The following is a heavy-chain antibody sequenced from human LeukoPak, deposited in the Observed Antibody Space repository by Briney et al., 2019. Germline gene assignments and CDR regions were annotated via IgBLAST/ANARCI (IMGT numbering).Heavy chain of an antibody. CDR1: GYTFSTYW. V-gene: IGHV5-51*01. D-gene: IGHD3-10*01. J-gene: IGHJ4*02. CDR2: IYPRDSDA. Sequence: GESLKISCKTSGYTFSTYWIGWVRQMPGKGLEWMGIIYPRDSDAKYSASFQGQVIISADKSIKTAYLQWSSLQTSDTAMYYCARLGPRNTILIGEFDYWGQGTLVTVSS. CDR3: ARLGPRNTILIGEFDY.